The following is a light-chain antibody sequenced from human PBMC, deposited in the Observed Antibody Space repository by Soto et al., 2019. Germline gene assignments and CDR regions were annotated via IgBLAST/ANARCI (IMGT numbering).Light chain of an antibody. Sequence: DIVMTQSPDSLAVSLGERATINCKSSQSVLYSSNNKNYLAWYQQKPGQPPKLLIYWASTREFVVPDRFSGSGSGTDFALTISSLQAEDVAVYYCQQYHSTPKTFGQGTKVEIK. V-gene: IGKV4-1*01. J-gene: IGKJ1*01. CDR2: WAS. CDR1: QSVLYSSNNKNY. CDR3: QQYHSTPKT.